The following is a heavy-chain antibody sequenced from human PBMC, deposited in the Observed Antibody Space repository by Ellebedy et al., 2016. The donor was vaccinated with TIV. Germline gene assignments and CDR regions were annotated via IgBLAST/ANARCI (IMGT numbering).Heavy chain of an antibody. J-gene: IGHJ2*01. CDR1: GGSISNSHHY. CDR2: MFYTGTA. V-gene: IGHV4-39*01. D-gene: IGHD5/OR15-5a*01. Sequence: MPSETLSLTCTVTGGSISNSHHYWGWMRQSPGKGPEWIGSMFYTGTAYYNQSLRSLVSISVDTSKNQFSLKLSSVTAADTAVYYCATVYPLYWYVDVWGRGTLVSVSS. CDR3: ATVYPLYWYVDV.